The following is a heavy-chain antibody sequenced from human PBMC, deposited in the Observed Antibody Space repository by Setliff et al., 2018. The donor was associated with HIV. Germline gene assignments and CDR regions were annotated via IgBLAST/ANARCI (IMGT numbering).Heavy chain of an antibody. CDR1: GGSISTSY. CDR2: IYISGTN. J-gene: IGHJ3*02. D-gene: IGHD2-15*01. CDR3: AREHCSGGSCNGFDI. Sequence: SETLSLTCTLSGGSISTSYWNWIRQPPGKGLEWIAYIYISGTNNYNPTLKSRVTISLDKSRTQSSLKLGSGTAADTAMYYCAREHCSGGSCNGFDIWGKGTMVTVSS. V-gene: IGHV4-4*09.